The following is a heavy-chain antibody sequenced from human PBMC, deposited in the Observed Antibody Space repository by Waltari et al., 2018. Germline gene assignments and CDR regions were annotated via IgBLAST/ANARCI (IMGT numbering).Heavy chain of an antibody. CDR3: ARDGSFDF. CDR1: FSDYY. CDR2: INPNSEST. J-gene: IGHJ4*02. Sequence: FSDYYRHGVRQAPGQGLEWMGWINPNSESTKYAQKFQGRVTLTRDTSINTAYMELSSLRSDDTAIYYCARDGSFDFWGQGTLLTVSS. V-gene: IGHV1-2*02.